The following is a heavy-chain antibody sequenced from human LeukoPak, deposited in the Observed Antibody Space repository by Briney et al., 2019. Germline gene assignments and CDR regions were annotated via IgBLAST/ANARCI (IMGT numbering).Heavy chain of an antibody. J-gene: IGHJ4*02. CDR3: ARASQGRHYYGSGTTFDY. CDR1: GGSISSHY. Sequence: SETLSLTCTVSGGSISSHYWSWIRQPPGKGLEWIGYIYYSGSTNYNPSLKSRVTISVDTSKNQFSLKLSSVTAADTAVYYCARASQGRHYYGSGTTFDYWGQGTLVTVSS. CDR2: IYYSGST. D-gene: IGHD3-10*01. V-gene: IGHV4-59*11.